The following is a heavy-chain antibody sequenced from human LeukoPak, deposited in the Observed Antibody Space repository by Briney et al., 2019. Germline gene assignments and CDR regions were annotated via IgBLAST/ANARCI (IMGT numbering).Heavy chain of an antibody. CDR2: TYYRSKWYY. V-gene: IGHV6-1*01. J-gene: IGHJ5*02. CDR3: ARVTFGVYNWFDP. Sequence: SQTLSLTCAISGDSVSSNSAAWNWIRQTPSGGLEWLGRTYYRSKWYYDYAVSVKSRISINPDTSKNQFSLQLNSVTPEDTAVYYCARVTFGVYNWFDPWGQGTLVTVSS. D-gene: IGHD3-16*01. CDR1: GDSVSSNSAA.